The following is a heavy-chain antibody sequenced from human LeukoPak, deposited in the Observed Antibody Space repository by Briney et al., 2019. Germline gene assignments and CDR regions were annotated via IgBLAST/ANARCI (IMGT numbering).Heavy chain of an antibody. CDR1: GGTFSSYA. Sequence: SVKVSCKASGGTFSSYAISWVRQAPGQGLEWMGGIIPIFGTANCAQKFQGRVTITTDESTSTAYIELSSLRSEDTAVYYCARTYYDSSGYTNWFDPWGQGTLVTVSS. D-gene: IGHD3-22*01. CDR3: ARTYYDSSGYTNWFDP. V-gene: IGHV1-69*05. CDR2: IIPIFGTA. J-gene: IGHJ5*02.